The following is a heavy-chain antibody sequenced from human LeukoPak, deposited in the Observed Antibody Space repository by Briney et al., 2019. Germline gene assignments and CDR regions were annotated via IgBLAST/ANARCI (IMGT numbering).Heavy chain of an antibody. J-gene: IGHJ4*02. D-gene: IGHD4-17*01. CDR3: ARGATVTGPVFFDY. V-gene: IGHV4-59*01. CDR2: IYYSGST. Sequence: SETLSLTCTVSGGSISSYYWSWIRQPPGKGLEWIGYIYYSGSTNYNPSLKSRVTISVDTSKNQFSLKLSSVTAADTAVYYCARGATVTGPVFFDYWGQGTLVTVSS. CDR1: GGSISSYY.